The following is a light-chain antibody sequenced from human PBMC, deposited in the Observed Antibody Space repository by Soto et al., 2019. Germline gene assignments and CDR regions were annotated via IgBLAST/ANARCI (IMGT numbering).Light chain of an antibody. CDR1: QSVTTY. V-gene: IGKV3-11*01. J-gene: IGKJ5*01. CDR2: DAY. CDR3: QQRHMWPIT. Sequence: EVLLTQSPATLSLSPGETATLFCRASQSVTTYLAWYQQKPGQAPRLLIYDAYNRATGIPPRFSGSGSGTDFTLTISSLEPEDSAVYYCQQRHMWPITFGQGTRLEI.